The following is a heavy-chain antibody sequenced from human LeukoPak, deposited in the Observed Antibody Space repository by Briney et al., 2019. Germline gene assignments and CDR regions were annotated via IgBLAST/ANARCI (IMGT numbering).Heavy chain of an antibody. CDR2: ISYDGSYK. CDR1: EFTFSTYG. J-gene: IGHJ4*02. V-gene: IGHV3-30*18. Sequence: GGSLRLSCAASEFTFSTYGMHWVRQAPGKGLEWVAVISYDGSYKFYADSVKGRFTISRDNSRNTLYLQMNSLRAEDTAVYYCAKKITSSVITMVRGVMDPDHYFDYWGQGTLVTVSS. D-gene: IGHD3-10*01. CDR3: AKKITSSVITMVRGVMDPDHYFDY.